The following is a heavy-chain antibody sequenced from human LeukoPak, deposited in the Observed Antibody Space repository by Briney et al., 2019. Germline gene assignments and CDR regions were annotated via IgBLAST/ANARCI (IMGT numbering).Heavy chain of an antibody. CDR1: GFTFSNYW. CDR3: ARVAEAAAFDY. J-gene: IGHJ4*02. CDR2: INSDGSSA. Sequence: GGSLRLSCAASGFTFSNYWIHWVRQAPGKGLVWVSRINSDGSSANYADSVKGRFTISRDNAKNSLFLQMNSLKAEDTAVYYCARVAEAAAFDYWGQGTLVTVSS. D-gene: IGHD6-13*01. V-gene: IGHV3-74*01.